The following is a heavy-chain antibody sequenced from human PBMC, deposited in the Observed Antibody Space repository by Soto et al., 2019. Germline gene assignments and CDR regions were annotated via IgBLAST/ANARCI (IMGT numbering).Heavy chain of an antibody. J-gene: IGHJ4*02. CDR2: INPSGGST. Sequence: QVQLVQSGAEVKKPGASVKVSCKASGYTFTSYYMHWVRQAPGQGLEWMGIINPSGGSTSYAQKFQGRVTMTRDTSTSTVYMELRSLRSEDTAVYYCPRSGVDTAMVLGSYLDYWGKGTLVTVSS. CDR3: PRSGVDTAMVLGSYLDY. D-gene: IGHD5-18*01. CDR1: GYTFTSYY. V-gene: IGHV1-46*01.